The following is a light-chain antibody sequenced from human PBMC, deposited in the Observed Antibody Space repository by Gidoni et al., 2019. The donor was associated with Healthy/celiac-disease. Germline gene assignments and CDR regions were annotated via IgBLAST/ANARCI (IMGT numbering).Light chain of an antibody. Sequence: IVLTQHPGTLSLSPGERATLSCRASQSVSSSYLAWYQQKPGTAPRLLIYGASSRATGIPDRFSGSGSGTDFTLTISRLEPEDFAVYYCQQYGSSPKTFGQGTKLEIK. CDR1: QSVSSSY. V-gene: IGKV3-20*01. CDR2: GAS. J-gene: IGKJ2*01. CDR3: QQYGSSPKT.